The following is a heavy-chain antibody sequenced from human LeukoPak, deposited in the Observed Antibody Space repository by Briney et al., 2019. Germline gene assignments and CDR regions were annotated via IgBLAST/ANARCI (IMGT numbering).Heavy chain of an antibody. Sequence: AGGSLRLSCAASGFTFSIYEMNWVRQAPGKGLEWVSFISGSGSTIHFADSAKGRFTISRDNAKNSLYLQMNSLRGEDTAVYYCARGRWFDPWGQGTLVTVSS. J-gene: IGHJ5*02. CDR1: GFTFSIYE. CDR3: ARGRWFDP. V-gene: IGHV3-48*03. CDR2: ISGSGSTI.